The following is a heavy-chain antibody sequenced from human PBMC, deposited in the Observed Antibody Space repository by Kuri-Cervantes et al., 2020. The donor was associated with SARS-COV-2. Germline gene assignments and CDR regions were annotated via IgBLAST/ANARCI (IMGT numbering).Heavy chain of an antibody. CDR1: GFTFSSYA. CDR3: AKDPVYYYYMDV. V-gene: IGHV3-30-3*01. Sequence: GGSLRLSCAASGFTFSSYAMHWVRQAPGKGLEWVAVISYDGSNKYYADSVKGRFTISRDNSKNTLYLQMNSLRAEDTAVYYCAKDPVYYYYMDVWGKGTTVTVSS. CDR2: ISYDGSNK. J-gene: IGHJ6*03.